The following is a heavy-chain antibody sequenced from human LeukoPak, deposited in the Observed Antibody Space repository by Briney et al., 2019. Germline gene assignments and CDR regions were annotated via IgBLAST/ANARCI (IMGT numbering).Heavy chain of an antibody. CDR2: IIPIFGTA. CDR1: GGTFSSYA. D-gene: IGHD3-9*01. CDR3: ASIDYDILTGYYKGVDY. V-gene: IGHV1-69*06. Sequence: SVKVSCKASGGTFSSYAISWVRQAPGQGLEWMGGIIPIFGTANYAQKFQGRVTITADKSTSTAYMELSSLRSEDTAVYYCASIDYDILTGYYKGVDYWGQGTLVTVSS. J-gene: IGHJ4*02.